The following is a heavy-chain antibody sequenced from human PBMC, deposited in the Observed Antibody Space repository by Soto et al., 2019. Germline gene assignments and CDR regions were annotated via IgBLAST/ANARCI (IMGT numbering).Heavy chain of an antibody. CDR2: ISGSGGST. V-gene: IGHV3-23*01. CDR3: AKASNLPRYYYDSSGYYWFDP. D-gene: IGHD3-22*01. CDR1: GFTFSSYA. J-gene: IGHJ5*02. Sequence: PXGSLLLTCAASGFTFSSYAMSWVRQAPGKGLEWVSAISGSGGSTYYADSVKGRFTISRDNSKNTLYLQMNSLRAEDTAVYYCAKASNLPRYYYDSSGYYWFDPWGQGTLVTVSS.